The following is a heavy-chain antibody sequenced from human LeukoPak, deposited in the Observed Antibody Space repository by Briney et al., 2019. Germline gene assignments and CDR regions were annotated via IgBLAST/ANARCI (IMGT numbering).Heavy chain of an antibody. Sequence: PGGSLRLSCAASGFTFSSYAMHWVRQAPGKGLEWVAAISNDGSNKYYADTVKGRFTFSRDNSKNTLYLQMNSLRAEDTAVYYCAREGGSSGWYFDYWGQGTLVTVSS. V-gene: IGHV3-30-3*01. CDR3: AREGGSSGWYFDY. J-gene: IGHJ4*02. D-gene: IGHD6-19*01. CDR1: GFTFSSYA. CDR2: ISNDGSNK.